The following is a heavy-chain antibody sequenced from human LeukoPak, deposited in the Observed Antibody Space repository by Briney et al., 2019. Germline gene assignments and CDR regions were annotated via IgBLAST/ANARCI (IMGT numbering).Heavy chain of an antibody. Sequence: SVKVSCKASGGTFSSYAISWVRQAPGQGLEWMGRIIPILGIANYAQKFQGRVTITADKSTSTAYMELSSLRSEDTAVYYCAREIYGYYDILPGHHYFDYWGQGTLVTVSS. CDR1: GGTFSSYA. J-gene: IGHJ4*02. D-gene: IGHD3-9*01. CDR3: AREIYGYYDILPGHHYFDY. CDR2: IIPILGIA. V-gene: IGHV1-69*04.